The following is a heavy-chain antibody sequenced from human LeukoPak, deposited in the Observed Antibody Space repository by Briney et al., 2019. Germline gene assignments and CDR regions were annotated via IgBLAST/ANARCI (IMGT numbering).Heavy chain of an antibody. CDR3: ARSRTYYYDSSGY. J-gene: IGHJ4*02. V-gene: IGHV1-8*01. D-gene: IGHD3-22*01. CDR2: MNPNSGNT. CDR1: GYTFTIYD. Sequence: VASVTVSCKASGYTFTIYDINWVRQATGQGLEWMGWMNPNSGNTGYAQKFQGRVTMTRNTSISTAYMELSSLRSEDTAVYYCARSRTYYYDSSGYWGQGTLVTVSS.